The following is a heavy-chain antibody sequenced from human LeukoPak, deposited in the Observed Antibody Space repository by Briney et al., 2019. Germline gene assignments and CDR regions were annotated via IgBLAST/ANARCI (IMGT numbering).Heavy chain of an antibody. CDR2: ISWNSGSI. CDR1: GFTFDDYA. CDR3: ARIGAYYYGSGLRDY. D-gene: IGHD3-10*01. J-gene: IGHJ4*02. V-gene: IGHV3-9*01. Sequence: GGSLRLSCAASGFTFDDYAMHWVRQAPGKGLEWVSGISWNSGSIGYADSVKGRFTISRDNAKNSLYLQMNSLRAEDTAVYYCARIGAYYYGSGLRDYWGQGTLVTVSS.